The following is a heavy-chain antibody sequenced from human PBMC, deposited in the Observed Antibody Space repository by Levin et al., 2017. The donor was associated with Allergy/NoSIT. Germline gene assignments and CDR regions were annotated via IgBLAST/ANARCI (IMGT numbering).Heavy chain of an antibody. D-gene: IGHD1-26*01. CDR3: ARPQVYRYSGSYSTEVFDY. V-gene: IGHV3-30-3*01. Sequence: LSLTCAASGFTFSSYAMHWVRQAPGKGLEWVAVISYDGSNKYYADSVKGRFTISRDNSKNTLYLQMNSLRAEDTAVYYCARPQVYRYSGSYSTEVFDYWGQGTLVTVSS. CDR2: ISYDGSNK. CDR1: GFTFSSYA. J-gene: IGHJ4*02.